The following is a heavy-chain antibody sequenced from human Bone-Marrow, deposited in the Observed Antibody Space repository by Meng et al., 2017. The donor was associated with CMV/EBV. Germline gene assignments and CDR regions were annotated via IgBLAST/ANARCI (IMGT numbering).Heavy chain of an antibody. Sequence: GESLKISCAASGFTFSSYAMHWVRQAPGKGLEWVAVISYDGSNKYYADSVKGRFTISRDNSKNTLYLQMNSLTVEDTGVYYCARDKVVVVPAPLFGMDVWGQGTTVTVSS. CDR2: ISYDGSNK. V-gene: IGHV3-30-3*01. CDR1: GFTFSSYA. J-gene: IGHJ6*02. CDR3: ARDKVVVVPAPLFGMDV. D-gene: IGHD2-2*01.